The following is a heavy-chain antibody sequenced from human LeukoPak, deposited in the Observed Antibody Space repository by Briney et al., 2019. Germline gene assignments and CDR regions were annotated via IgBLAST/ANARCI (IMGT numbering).Heavy chain of an antibody. D-gene: IGHD3-10*01. CDR2: MNPNSGNT. CDR1: GYTFTSYD. Sequence: ASVKVSCKASGYTFTSYDVNWVRQATGQGLEWMGWMNPNSGNTGLAQKLQGRVTMTRDTSISTAYMELSRLRSDDTAVYYCARVSYYARIDYWGQGTLVTVSS. V-gene: IGHV1-8*01. J-gene: IGHJ4*02. CDR3: ARVSYYARIDY.